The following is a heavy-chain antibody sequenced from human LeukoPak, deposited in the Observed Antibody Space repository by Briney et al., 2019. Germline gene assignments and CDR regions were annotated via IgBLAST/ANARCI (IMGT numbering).Heavy chain of an antibody. CDR3: ARADSSGWL. CDR2: IYYSGST. J-gene: IGHJ4*02. Sequence: SETLSLTCAVYGGSFSGYYWSWIRQPPGKGLEWIGYIYYSGSTNYNPSLKSRVTISVDTSKNQFSLKLSSVTAADTAVYYCARADSSGWLWGQGTLVTVSS. V-gene: IGHV4-59*01. CDR1: GGSFSGYY. D-gene: IGHD6-19*01.